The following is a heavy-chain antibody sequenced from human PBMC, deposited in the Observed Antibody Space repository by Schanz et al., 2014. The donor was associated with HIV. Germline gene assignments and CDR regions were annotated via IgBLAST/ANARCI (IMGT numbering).Heavy chain of an antibody. CDR1: GFTFSSYA. CDR3: ARVLTLYNTSPLFY. D-gene: IGHD1-20*01. Sequence: QVQLVESGGGVVQPGRSLRLSCAASGFTFSSYAMHWVRQAAGKGLEWVAVISYDGSNKNYADSVKGRFTISRDNSKNTLYLQMNSLRAEDTAVYYCARVLTLYNTSPLFYWGQGTLVTVSS. CDR2: ISYDGSNK. J-gene: IGHJ4*02. V-gene: IGHV3-30-3*01.